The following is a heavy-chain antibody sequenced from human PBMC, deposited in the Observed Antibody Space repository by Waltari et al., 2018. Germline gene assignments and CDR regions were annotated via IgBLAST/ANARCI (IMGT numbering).Heavy chain of an antibody. D-gene: IGHD3-10*01. CDR3: VVGSSFDY. CDR1: GSSFTTTW. CDR2: IYPGDSDT. J-gene: IGHJ4*02. Sequence: DVQVVHSGAEVNHHGESLKISCEGSGSSFTTTWIGWVRQMPWKGLEWMGIIYPGDSDTRYSPSFQGQVTISADKSINTAYLQWSTLKASDTAMYYCVVGSSFDYWGQGTLVTVSS. V-gene: IGHV5-51*01.